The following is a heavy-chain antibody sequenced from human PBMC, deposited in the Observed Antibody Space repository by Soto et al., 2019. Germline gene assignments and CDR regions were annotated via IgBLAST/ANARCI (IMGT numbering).Heavy chain of an antibody. CDR1: GFTFTSSA. V-gene: IGHV1-58*02. J-gene: IGHJ6*02. CDR2: IVVGSGNT. D-gene: IGHD3-9*01. CDR3: AASHYDILTSTYYYYYYGMDV. Sequence: SVKVSCKASGFTFTSSAMQWVRQARGQRLEWIGWIVVGSGNTNYAQKFQERVTITRDMSTSTAYMELSSLRSEDTAVYYCAASHYDILTSTYYYYYYGMDVWGQGTTVTVSS.